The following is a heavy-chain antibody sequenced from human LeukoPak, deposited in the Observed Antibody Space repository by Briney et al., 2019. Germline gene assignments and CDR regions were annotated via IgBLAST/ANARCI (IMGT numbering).Heavy chain of an antibody. CDR2: IYGSGYS. J-gene: IGHJ4*02. CDR3: AREDVSASASTMALFDF. CDR1: GDSFNTYF. Sequence: ASETLSLTCTVSGDSFNTYFWNWIRLPAGKRLEWIGRIYGSGYSMYNPSLNRRVTMSVDASKNQFSLKPRSVTAADTAVYFCAREDVSASASTMALFDFWGQGTRVTVSS. V-gene: IGHV4-4*07. D-gene: IGHD5-24*01.